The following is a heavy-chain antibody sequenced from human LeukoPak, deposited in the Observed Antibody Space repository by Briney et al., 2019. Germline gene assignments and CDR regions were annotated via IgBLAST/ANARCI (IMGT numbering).Heavy chain of an antibody. CDR2: INPSGGST. CDR3: AGGYCSGGSCFEWYYFDY. CDR1: GYTFTSYY. Sequence: ASVKVSCKASGYTFTSYYMHWVRQAPGQGLEWMGIINPSGGSTSYAQKFQGRVTMTRDMSTSTVYMELSSLRSEDTAVYYCAGGYCSGGSCFEWYYFDYWGQGTLVTVSS. J-gene: IGHJ4*02. V-gene: IGHV1-46*01. D-gene: IGHD2-15*01.